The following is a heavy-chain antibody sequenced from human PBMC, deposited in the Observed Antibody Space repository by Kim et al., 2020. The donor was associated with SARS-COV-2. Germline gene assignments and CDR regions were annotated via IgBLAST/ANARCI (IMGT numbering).Heavy chain of an antibody. J-gene: IGHJ3*02. CDR2: ISYDGSNK. CDR3: AREEVMVDAFDI. V-gene: IGHV3-30-3*01. Sequence: GGSLRLSCAASGFTFSSYAMHWVRQAPGKGLEWVAVISYDGSNKYYADSVKGRFTISRDNSKNTLYLQMNSLRAEDTAVYYCAREEVMVDAFDIWGQGTMDTVST. CDR1: GFTFSSYA. D-gene: IGHD3-10*01.